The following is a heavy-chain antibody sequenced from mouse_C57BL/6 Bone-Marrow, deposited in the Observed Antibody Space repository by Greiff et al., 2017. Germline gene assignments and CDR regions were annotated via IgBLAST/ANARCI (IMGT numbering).Heavy chain of an antibody. CDR1: GYTFTDYY. CDR3: ARSPHYYGNY. J-gene: IGHJ2*01. V-gene: IGHV1-19*01. D-gene: IGHD1-1*01. CDR2: INPYNGGT. Sequence: EVQLQQSGPVLVKPGASVKMSCKASGYTFTDYYMNWVKQSHGKSLEWIGVINPYNGGTSYNQKFKGKATLTVDKSSSTAYMELNSLTSEDSAVYYCARSPHYYGNYWGQGTTLTVSS.